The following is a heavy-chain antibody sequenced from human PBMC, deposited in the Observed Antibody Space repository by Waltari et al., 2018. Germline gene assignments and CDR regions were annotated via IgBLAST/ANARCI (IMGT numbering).Heavy chain of an antibody. CDR2: FDPEGGDK. V-gene: IGHV1-24*01. CDR3: AKGGGFTFRLE. CDR1: ESTFTEFS. J-gene: IGHJ4*02. Sequence: VQLVQAAAALKKPWAAVKVSCKVSESTFTEFSMHWMRQAPGKGLELRGGFDPEGGDKIYDQKFQGRVTMTEDKSTDTVYMGLSSLRAADTAVYSCAKGGGFTFRLEWGQGTLVTVSS. D-gene: IGHD1-1*01.